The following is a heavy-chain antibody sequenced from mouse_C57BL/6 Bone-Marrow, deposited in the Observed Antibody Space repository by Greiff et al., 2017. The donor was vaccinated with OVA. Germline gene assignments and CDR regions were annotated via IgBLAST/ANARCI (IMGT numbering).Heavy chain of an antibody. CDR1: GFTFSSYG. Sequence: EVQRVESGGDLVKPGGSLKLSCAASGFTFSSYGMSWVRQTPDKRLEWVATISSGGSYTYYPDSVKGRFTISRDNAKNTLYLQISSLKSEDTAMYYCARHIVTTYFDVWGTGTTVTVSS. CDR3: ARHIVTTYFDV. V-gene: IGHV5-6*01. CDR2: ISSGGSYT. J-gene: IGHJ1*03. D-gene: IGHD2-5*01.